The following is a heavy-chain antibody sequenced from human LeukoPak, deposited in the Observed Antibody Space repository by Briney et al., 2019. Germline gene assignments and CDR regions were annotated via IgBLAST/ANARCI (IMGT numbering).Heavy chain of an antibody. V-gene: IGHV3-11*05. CDR2: ISSTSSHT. Sequence: SGGSLRLSCAASGFTFSDSYMSWIRQAAGKGLEWISYISSTSSHTNYADSVKVRFTISRDNAKRSLYLQMNSLRAEDTAVYYCARGSARWFDPWGQGTLVTVSS. CDR3: ARGSARWFDP. J-gene: IGHJ5*02. CDR1: GFTFSDSY.